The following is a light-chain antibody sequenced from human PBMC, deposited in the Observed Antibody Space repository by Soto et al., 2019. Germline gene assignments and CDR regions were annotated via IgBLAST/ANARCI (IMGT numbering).Light chain of an antibody. V-gene: IGKV3-11*01. J-gene: IGKJ5*01. CDR3: QQSKKWPPIT. CDR1: QTVDNF. CDR2: DAN. Sequence: EIVLTQSPVIVSLSPGEIATLSCRASQTVDNFLSWYQLKPGKAPRLIIYDANKRASGIPVRFTGSGSGTDFILTISNIEAEDVAIYYCQQSKKWPPITFGQGTRLEIK.